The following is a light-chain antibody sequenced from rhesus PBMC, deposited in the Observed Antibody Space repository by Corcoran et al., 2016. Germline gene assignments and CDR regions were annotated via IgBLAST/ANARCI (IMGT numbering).Light chain of an antibody. Sequence: DIQMTQAPSSVSASVGDRVTITCRASQGISSNLAWYQQKPGKAPKLLIYYATTVRSGVPSRFSGSGSGTEFTLTINSLQPEDFATYFCQQYNSLVTFGGGTKVEIK. V-gene: IGKV1-25*01. CDR2: YAT. CDR1: QGISSN. J-gene: IGKJ4*01. CDR3: QQYNSLVT.